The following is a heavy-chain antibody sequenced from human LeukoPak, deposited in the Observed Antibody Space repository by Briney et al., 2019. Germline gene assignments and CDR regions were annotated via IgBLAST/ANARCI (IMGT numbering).Heavy chain of an antibody. CDR3: ARLDHPGYYYYYYMDV. CDR1: GGSFSGYY. D-gene: IGHD1-14*01. V-gene: IGHV4-34*01. J-gene: IGHJ6*03. Sequence: PSETLSLTCAVYGGSFSGYYWSWIRQPPGKGLEWIGEINHSGSTNYNPSLKSRVTISVDTSKNQFSLKLSSVTAADTAVYYCARLDHPGYYYYYYMDVWGKGTTVTVSS. CDR2: INHSGST.